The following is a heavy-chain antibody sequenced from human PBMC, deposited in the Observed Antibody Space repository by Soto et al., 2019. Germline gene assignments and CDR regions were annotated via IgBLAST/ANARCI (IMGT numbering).Heavy chain of an antibody. J-gene: IGHJ4*02. D-gene: IGHD3-10*01. Sequence: ASVKVSCKASGYTFTSYYMHWVRQAPGQGLEWMGIINPSGGSTSYAQKFQGRVTMTRDTSTSTVYMELSSLRSEDTAVYYWPREDTSCYFDYWGQGTLATLPS. CDR1: GYTFTSYY. CDR3: PREDTSCYFDY. CDR2: INPSGGST. V-gene: IGHV1-46*01.